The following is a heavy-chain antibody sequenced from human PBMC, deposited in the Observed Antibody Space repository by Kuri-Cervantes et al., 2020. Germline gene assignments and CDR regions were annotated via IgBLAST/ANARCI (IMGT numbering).Heavy chain of an antibody. J-gene: IGHJ3*02. Sequence: GGSLRLSCAASGFTFDDYAMHWVRQAPGKGLEWVSGISWNSGSIGYADSVKGRFTISRDNSKNTLYLQMNSLRAEDTAVYYCAKSWGVVLMVYARVPFDAFDIWGQGTMVTVSS. V-gene: IGHV3-9*01. CDR3: AKSWGVVLMVYARVPFDAFDI. D-gene: IGHD2-8*01. CDR2: ISWNSGSI. CDR1: GFTFDDYA.